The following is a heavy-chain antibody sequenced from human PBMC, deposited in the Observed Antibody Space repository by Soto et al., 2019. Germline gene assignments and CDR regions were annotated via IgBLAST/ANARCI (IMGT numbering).Heavy chain of an antibody. V-gene: IGHV6-1*01. CDR3: ARELEQLWLRGLRYYYGMDV. D-gene: IGHD5-18*01. CDR1: GDSVSRDSAA. J-gene: IGHJ6*02. CDR2: TYYRSKWYN. Sequence: SQTLSLTYAISGDSVSRDSAASNWIRQSPSRGLEWLGRTYYRSKWYNDYAVSVKSRITINPDTSKNQFSLQLNSVTPEDTAVYYCARELEQLWLRGLRYYYGMDVWGQGTTVTVSS.